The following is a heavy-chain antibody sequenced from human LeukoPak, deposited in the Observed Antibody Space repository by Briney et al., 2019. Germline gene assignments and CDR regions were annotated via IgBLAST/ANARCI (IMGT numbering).Heavy chain of an antibody. CDR2: IRYDGSNK. J-gene: IGHJ4*02. V-gene: IGHV3-30*02. Sequence: LSGGSLRLSCAASGFTFSSYGMHWVRQAPGKGLEWVAFIRYDGSNKYYADSVKGRFTISRDNSKNTLYLQMNSLRAEDTAVYYCAKHIVVVPAAITDYWGQGTLVTVSS. CDR1: GFTFSSYG. CDR3: AKHIVVVPAAITDY. D-gene: IGHD2-2*01.